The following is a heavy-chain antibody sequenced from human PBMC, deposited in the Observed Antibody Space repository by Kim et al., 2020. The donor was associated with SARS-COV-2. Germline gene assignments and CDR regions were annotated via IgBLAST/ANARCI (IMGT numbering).Heavy chain of an antibody. V-gene: IGHV4-34*01. CDR3: ARGRYSSSWYGPKFSFDY. CDR2: INHSGST. J-gene: IGHJ4*02. D-gene: IGHD6-13*01. Sequence: SETLSLTCAVYGGSFSGYYWSWIRQPPGKGLEWIGEINHSGSTNYNPSLKSRVTISVDTSKNQFSLKLSSVTAADTAVYYCARGRYSSSWYGPKFSFDYWGQGTLVTVSS. CDR1: GGSFSGYY.